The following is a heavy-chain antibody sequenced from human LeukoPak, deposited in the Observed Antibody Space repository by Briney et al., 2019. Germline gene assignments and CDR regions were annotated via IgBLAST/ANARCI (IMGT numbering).Heavy chain of an antibody. CDR3: ARDHPDYYDSSGYYYLGY. D-gene: IGHD3-22*01. J-gene: IGHJ4*02. CDR2: IYYSGST. CDR1: GGSISSYY. Sequence: SETLSLTCTVSGGSISSYYWSWIRQPPGKGLEWIGYIYYSGSTNYNPSLKSRVTISVDTSKNQFSLKLSSVTAADTAEYYCARDHPDYYDSSGYYYLGYWGQGTLVTVSS. V-gene: IGHV4-59*01.